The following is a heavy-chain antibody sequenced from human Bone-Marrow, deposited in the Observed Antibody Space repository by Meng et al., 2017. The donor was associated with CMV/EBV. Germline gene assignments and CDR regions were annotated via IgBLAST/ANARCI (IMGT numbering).Heavy chain of an antibody. CDR2: IIPIFGTA. V-gene: IGHV1-69*05. Sequence: SVKVSCKASGGTFSSYAISWVRQAPGQGLEWMGRIIPIFGTANYAQKFQGRVTITTDESTSTAYMELSSLRSEDTAVYYSARGGWRGNYYYGMDVWGQGTTVTVSS. CDR3: ARGGWRGNYYYGMDV. CDR1: GGTFSSYA. J-gene: IGHJ6*02. D-gene: IGHD3-22*01.